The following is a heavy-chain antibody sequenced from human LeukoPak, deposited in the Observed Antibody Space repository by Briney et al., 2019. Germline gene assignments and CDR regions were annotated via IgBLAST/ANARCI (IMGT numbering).Heavy chain of an antibody. Sequence: GGSLRLSCSASGFTFTDAWLTWVRQPPGKGLERVANIKEDGSAKFYLDSVKGRFTISRDNAKNLLYLQMDSLRAEDTAVYFCAKMYGTGTVTPGYWGQGTLVTVSS. CDR3: AKMYGTGTVTPGY. D-gene: IGHD4-11*01. J-gene: IGHJ4*02. V-gene: IGHV3-7*01. CDR2: IKEDGSAK. CDR1: GFTFTDAW.